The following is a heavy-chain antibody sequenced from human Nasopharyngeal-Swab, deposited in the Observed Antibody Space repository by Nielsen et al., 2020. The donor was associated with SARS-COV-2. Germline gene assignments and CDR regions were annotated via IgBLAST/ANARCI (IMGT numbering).Heavy chain of an antibody. CDR2: ISSTSTYI. D-gene: IGHD6-13*01. Sequence: GESLKISCAASEFSISSYSMNWFGRTQGKGWRWVSSISSTSTYIYYADSVKGRFTVARDNAKNALFLQMDSLRDEDTAVYYCARDASSSWYRLGNWYFDLWGCGTLVTVSS. J-gene: IGHJ2*01. V-gene: IGHV3-21*01. CDR3: ARDASSSWYRLGNWYFDL. CDR1: EFSISSYS.